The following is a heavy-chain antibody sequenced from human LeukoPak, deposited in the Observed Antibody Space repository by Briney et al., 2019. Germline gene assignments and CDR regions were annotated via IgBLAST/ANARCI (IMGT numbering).Heavy chain of an antibody. D-gene: IGHD5-12*01. CDR2: IYSGGDT. CDR3: ARASGYSCYDPFDY. CDR1: GFTVSSNY. Sequence: PGGSLRLSCAASGFTVSSNYMSWVRQAPGKGLEWVSVIYSGGDTYYADSVKGRFTISRDNSKNTLYLQMNTLRAEDTAVYYCARASGYSCYDPFDYWGQGTLVTVSS. J-gene: IGHJ4*02. V-gene: IGHV3-53*01.